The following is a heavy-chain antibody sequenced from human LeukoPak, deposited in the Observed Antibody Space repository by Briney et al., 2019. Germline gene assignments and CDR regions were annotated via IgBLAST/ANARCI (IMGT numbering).Heavy chain of an antibody. CDR3: AKAGAATMKRACNFYYYSMGV. Sequence: GGSLRLSCTASGFTVSSNCMRWVRQAPGKGLEWVSVIYSGGSTYYADSVKGRFTISRDNSKNTLYLQMNSLRAEDTAVYYCAKAGAATMKRACNFYYYSMGVLGRGATVTVSS. CDR2: IYSGGST. V-gene: IGHV3-53*01. J-gene: IGHJ6*01. CDR1: GFTVSSNC. D-gene: IGHD5-12*01.